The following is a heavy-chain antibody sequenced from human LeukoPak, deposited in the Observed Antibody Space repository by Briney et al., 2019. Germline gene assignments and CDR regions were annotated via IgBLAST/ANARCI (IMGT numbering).Heavy chain of an antibody. Sequence: GGSLRLSCAASGFTFSSYDMLWVRQATGKGLEWVSAIGTAGDTYYPGSVKGRFTISRENAKNSLYLQMNSLRARDTAVYYCARGNPYDSSGYYLFDYWGQGTLVTVSS. V-gene: IGHV3-13*01. CDR2: IGTAGDT. CDR3: ARGNPYDSSGYYLFDY. D-gene: IGHD3-22*01. CDR1: GFTFSSYD. J-gene: IGHJ4*02.